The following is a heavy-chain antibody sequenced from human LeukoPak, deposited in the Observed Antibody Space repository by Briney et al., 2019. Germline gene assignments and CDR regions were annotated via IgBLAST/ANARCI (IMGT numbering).Heavy chain of an antibody. CDR3: ARGEKLLPPNY. D-gene: IGHD3-22*01. Sequence: SETLSLTCAVYGGSFSGYYWNWIRQPPGKGLEWIGEINHSGSTNYNPSLKSRVTISVDTSKNQFSLRLSSVTAADTAVYYCARGEKLLPPNYWGQGTLVTVSS. V-gene: IGHV4-34*01. J-gene: IGHJ4*02. CDR2: INHSGST. CDR1: GGSFSGYY.